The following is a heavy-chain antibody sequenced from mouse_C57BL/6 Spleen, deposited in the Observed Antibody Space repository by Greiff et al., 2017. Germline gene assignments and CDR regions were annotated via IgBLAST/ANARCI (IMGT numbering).Heavy chain of an antibody. CDR2: IDPSDSYT. V-gene: IGHV1-69*01. D-gene: IGHD1-1*01. Sequence: VQLQQPGAELVMPGASVKLSCKASGYTFTSYWMHWVKQRPGQGLEWIGEIDPSDSYTNYNQKFKGKSTLTVDKSSSTAYMQLSSLTSEDSAVYYCARLSFSTTVEDYWGQGTTLTVSS. J-gene: IGHJ2*01. CDR3: ARLSFSTTVEDY. CDR1: GYTFTSYW.